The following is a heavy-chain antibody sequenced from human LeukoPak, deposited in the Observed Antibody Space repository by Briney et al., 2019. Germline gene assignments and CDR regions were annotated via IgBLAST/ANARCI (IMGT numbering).Heavy chain of an antibody. V-gene: IGHV4-34*01. CDR3: ARGRSYYDTTGYYRSAFDI. J-gene: IGHJ3*02. CDR1: GGSFSGYY. D-gene: IGHD3-22*01. CDR2: INHSGST. Sequence: PSETLSLTCAVYGGSFSGYYWSWIRQPPGKGLEWIGEINHSGSTNYNPSLKSRVTISVDTSKNQFSLKLSSVTAADTAVSYCARGRSYYDTTGYYRSAFDIWGQGIMVTVSS.